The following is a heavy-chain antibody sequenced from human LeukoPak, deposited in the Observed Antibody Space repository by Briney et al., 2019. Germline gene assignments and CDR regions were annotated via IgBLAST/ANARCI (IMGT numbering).Heavy chain of an antibody. CDR3: ARLSGGSWTVPGY. Sequence: ASVKVSCKASGGTFSSYAISWVRQAPGQGLEWMGGIIPIFGTANYAQKFQGRVTIIADKSTSTAYMELSSLRSEDTAVYYCARLSGGSWTVPGYWGQGTLVTVSS. CDR2: IIPIFGTA. D-gene: IGHD2-15*01. J-gene: IGHJ4*02. CDR1: GGTFSSYA. V-gene: IGHV1-69*06.